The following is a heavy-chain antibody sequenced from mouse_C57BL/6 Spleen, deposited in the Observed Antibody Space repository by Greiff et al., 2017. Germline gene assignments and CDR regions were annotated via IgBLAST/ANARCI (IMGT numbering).Heavy chain of an antibody. Sequence: VQLQQPGAELVMPGASVKLSCKASGYTFTRYWMHWVKQRPGQGLEWIGEIDPSVSYTNYNQKFKGKSTLTVDKSSSTAYMQLSSLTSEDSAVYYCARSTYYGNYWYFDVWGTGTTVTVSS. CDR3: ARSTYYGNYWYFDV. D-gene: IGHD2-10*01. CDR2: IDPSVSYT. CDR1: GYTFTRYW. J-gene: IGHJ1*03. V-gene: IGHV1-69*01.